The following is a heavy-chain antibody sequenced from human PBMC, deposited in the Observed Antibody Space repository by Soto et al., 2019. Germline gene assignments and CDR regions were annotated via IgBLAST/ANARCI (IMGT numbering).Heavy chain of an antibody. J-gene: IGHJ3*02. Sequence: PGGSLRLSCAASGFTFSSYGMHWVRQAPGKGLEWVAVIWYDGSNKYYADSVKGRFTISRDNSKNTLYLQMNSLRAEDTAVYYCAGSHDAFDIWGQGTMVTVSS. CDR2: IWYDGSNK. V-gene: IGHV3-33*01. CDR1: GFTFSSYG. CDR3: AGSHDAFDI.